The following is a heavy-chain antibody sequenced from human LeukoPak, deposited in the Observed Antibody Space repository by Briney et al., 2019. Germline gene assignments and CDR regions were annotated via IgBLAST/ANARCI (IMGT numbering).Heavy chain of an antibody. V-gene: IGHV1-46*01. CDR2: INPKGGST. D-gene: IGHD3-22*01. Sequence: GASVRVSCKASGYTFTSHFMHWVRQAPGQGLEWMGIINPKGGSTSYTQKFQGRVTMTRDTFTSTVYMELSSLRSEDTAVYYCARVKSYYYDTSDKDAFDIWGQGTMVTVSS. CDR1: GYTFTSHF. J-gene: IGHJ3*02. CDR3: ARVKSYYYDTSDKDAFDI.